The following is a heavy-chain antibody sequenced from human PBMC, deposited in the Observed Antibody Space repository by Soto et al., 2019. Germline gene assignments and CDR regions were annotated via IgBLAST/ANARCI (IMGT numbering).Heavy chain of an antibody. J-gene: IGHJ4*02. Sequence: GESLKISCKGSGYTVISYWIGWVRQKPGKGLEWMGMIYPGDSDTRYSPSFQGQVTISADKSINTAYLQWSSLEASDTAVYYCARIIAASETGFDYWGQGTLVTVSS. CDR3: ARIIAASETGFDY. CDR1: GYTVISYW. CDR2: IYPGDSDT. D-gene: IGHD3-16*02. V-gene: IGHV5-51*01.